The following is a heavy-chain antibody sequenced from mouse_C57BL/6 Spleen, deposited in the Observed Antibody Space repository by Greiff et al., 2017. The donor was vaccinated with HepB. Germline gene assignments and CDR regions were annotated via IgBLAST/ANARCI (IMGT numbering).Heavy chain of an antibody. Sequence: EVKLVESGGGLVQPGGSLSLSCAASGFTFTDYYMSWVRQPPGKALEWLGFIRNKANGYTTEYSSSVKGRFTISRENSQSILYLQMNALRAEDSATYYCARCDYGEFAYWGQGTLVTVSA. CDR2: IRNKANGYTT. J-gene: IGHJ3*01. CDR1: GFTFTDYY. V-gene: IGHV7-3*01. D-gene: IGHD2-13*01. CDR3: ARCDYGEFAY.